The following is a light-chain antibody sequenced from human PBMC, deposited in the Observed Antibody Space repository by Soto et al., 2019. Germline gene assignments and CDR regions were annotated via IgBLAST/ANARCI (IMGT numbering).Light chain of an antibody. CDR2: AAS. CDR1: QSISSY. Sequence: DIQMTHSRSSLSASVGDRVTITCRSSQSISSYLNWYQQKPGKAPKLLIYAASSLQSGVPSRFSGSGSGTDFTLTISSLQPEDFATYYCQQSYSTPVTLGPGTKVDIK. J-gene: IGKJ3*01. CDR3: QQSYSTPVT. V-gene: IGKV1-39*01.